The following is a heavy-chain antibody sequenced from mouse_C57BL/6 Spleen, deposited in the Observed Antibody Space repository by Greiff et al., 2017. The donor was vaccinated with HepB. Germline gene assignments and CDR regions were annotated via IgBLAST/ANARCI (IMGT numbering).Heavy chain of an antibody. Sequence: VQLQQSGAELVRPGPSVKVSCKASGYAFTNYLIEWVKQRPGQGLEWIGVINPGSGGTNYNEKFKGKATLTADKSSSTAYMQLSSLTSEDSAVYFCARGGYALDYWGQGTTLTVSS. CDR1: GYAFTNYL. V-gene: IGHV1-54*01. J-gene: IGHJ2*01. CDR3: ARGGYALDY. D-gene: IGHD3-1*01. CDR2: INPGSGGT.